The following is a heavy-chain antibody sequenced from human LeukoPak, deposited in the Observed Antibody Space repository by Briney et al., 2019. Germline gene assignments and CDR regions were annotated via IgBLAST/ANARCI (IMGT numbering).Heavy chain of an antibody. CDR1: GFTFSTYP. V-gene: IGHV3-30-3*01. CDR2: ISYDGFNK. D-gene: IGHD3/OR15-3a*01. CDR3: ARDLGTSRAY. J-gene: IGHJ4*02. Sequence: GGSLRLSCAASGFTFSTYPMHWVRQASGKGLEWVAVISYDGFNKFYADSVKGRFTISRDDSKNTLFLQMNSLRAEDTAVYYCARDLGTSRAYWGQGTLVTVSS.